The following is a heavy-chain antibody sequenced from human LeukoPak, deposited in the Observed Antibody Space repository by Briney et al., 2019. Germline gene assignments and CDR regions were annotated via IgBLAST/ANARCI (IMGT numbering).Heavy chain of an antibody. CDR2: INYSGST. Sequence: SETLSLTCAIYSESFSGYFWSWIRQPPGKGLEWIGEINYSGSTNYNPSLKSRVTISVDTSKNQFSLKLSSVTAADTAVYYCARIYMVFDAFDIWGQGTMVTVSS. CDR3: ARIYMVFDAFDI. D-gene: IGHD3-10*01. V-gene: IGHV4-34*01. J-gene: IGHJ3*02. CDR1: SESFSGYF.